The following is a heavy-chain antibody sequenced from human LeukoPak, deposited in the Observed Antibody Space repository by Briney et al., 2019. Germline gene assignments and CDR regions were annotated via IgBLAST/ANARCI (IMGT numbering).Heavy chain of an antibody. CDR1: GYTLTGYY. Sequence: GASVKVSCKASGYTLTGYYMHWMRQAPGPGLEWMGWINPNSGGTNYAQKSQGWVTMTRDTSISTAYMELSRLRSDDTAVYYCARGGLLWFGELPRESLGYWGQGTLVTVSS. CDR3: ARGGLLWFGELPRESLGY. D-gene: IGHD3-10*01. J-gene: IGHJ4*02. V-gene: IGHV1-2*04. CDR2: INPNSGGT.